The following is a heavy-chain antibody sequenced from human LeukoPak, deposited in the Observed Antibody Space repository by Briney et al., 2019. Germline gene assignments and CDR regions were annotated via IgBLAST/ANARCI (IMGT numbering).Heavy chain of an antibody. J-gene: IGHJ4*02. D-gene: IGHD6-19*01. CDR3: AKDFAVAGTQYYFDY. V-gene: IGHV3-20*04. CDR1: GFTFDDYG. Sequence: GGSLRLSCAASGFTFDDYGMSWVRQAPGKGLEWVSGINWNGGSTGYADSVKGRFTISRDNSKNTLYLQMNSLRAEDTAVYYCAKDFAVAGTQYYFDYWGQGTLVTVSS. CDR2: INWNGGST.